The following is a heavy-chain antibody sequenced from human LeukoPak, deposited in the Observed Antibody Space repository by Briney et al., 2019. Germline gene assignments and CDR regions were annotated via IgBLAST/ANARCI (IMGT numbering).Heavy chain of an antibody. CDR2: IYYSGST. V-gene: IGHV4-59*01. J-gene: IGHJ2*01. CDR3: ARGSPLDWYFDL. CDR1: GGSISSGY. Sequence: SETLSLTCTVSGGSISSGYWNWIRQPPGKGLEWIGYIYYSGSTKYNPSLMSRVTISVDTSKNQFSLKLTSVTAADTAVYYCARGSPLDWYFDLWGRGTLVTVSS.